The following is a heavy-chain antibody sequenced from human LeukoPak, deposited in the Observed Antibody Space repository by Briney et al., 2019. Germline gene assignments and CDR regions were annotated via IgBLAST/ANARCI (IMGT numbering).Heavy chain of an antibody. J-gene: IGHJ6*03. V-gene: IGHV4-4*07. CDR2: IYTSGST. Sequence: SETLSLTCTASGGSISSYYWSWIRQPAGKGLEWIGRIYTSGSTNYNPPLKSRVPMSVDTSKTHFSLKLSSVTAADTAVYYCARIVVAYYYTDVWGKGTTVTVSS. D-gene: IGHD3-22*01. CDR3: ARIVVAYYYTDV. CDR1: GGSISSYY.